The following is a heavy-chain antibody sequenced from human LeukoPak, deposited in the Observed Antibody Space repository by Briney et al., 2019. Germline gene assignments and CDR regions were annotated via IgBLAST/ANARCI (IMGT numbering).Heavy chain of an antibody. D-gene: IGHD5-18*01. CDR1: GGTFSSSA. J-gene: IGHJ6*02. Sequence: ASVKVSCKTSGGTFSSSAITWVRQAPGQGLEWMGRIIPVLNITRYTQKFQGRVTITADTSTSTVYMELSSLRSEETAVYYCARDQGLTALPPYGLDVWGQGTTVIVSS. V-gene: IGHV1-69*04. CDR3: ARDQGLTALPPYGLDV. CDR2: IIPVLNIT.